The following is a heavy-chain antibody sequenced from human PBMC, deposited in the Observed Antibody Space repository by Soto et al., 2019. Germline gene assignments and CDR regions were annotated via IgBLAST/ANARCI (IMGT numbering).Heavy chain of an antibody. CDR1: GGSISSSSYY. CDR2: IYYSGST. Sequence: PSETLSLTCTVSGGSISSSSYYWGWIRQPPGKGLEWIGSIYYSGSTYYNPSLKSRVTISVDTSKNQFSLKLSSVTAADTAVYYCARHPGYGLYYFDYWGHGSPRKDYNWFDPWGQGTLVTVSS. D-gene: IGHD4-17*01. V-gene: IGHV4-39*01. J-gene: IGHJ5*02. CDR3: ARHPGYGLYYFDYWGHGSPRKDYNWFDP.